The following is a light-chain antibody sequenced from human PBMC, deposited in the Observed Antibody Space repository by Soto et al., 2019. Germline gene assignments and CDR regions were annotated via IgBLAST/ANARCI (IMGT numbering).Light chain of an antibody. V-gene: IGKV1-5*03. CDR3: QQYNSYSPWT. CDR2: KSS. CDR1: QSINDW. Sequence: DIKMSQSPSTLSASVGDRVTITCRASQSINDWLAWYQQKPGKAPKLLIYKSSSLQSGVPSRFSGSGSGTEFTLTISSLQPDDFATYYCQQYNSYSPWTFGQGTKVDI. J-gene: IGKJ1*01.